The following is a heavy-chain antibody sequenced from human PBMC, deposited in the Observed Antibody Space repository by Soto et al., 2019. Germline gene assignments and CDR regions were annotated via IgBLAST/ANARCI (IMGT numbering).Heavy chain of an antibody. V-gene: IGHV1-69*02. D-gene: IGHD3-10*01. J-gene: IGHJ4*02. Sequence: QVQLVQSGAEVKKPGSSVKVSCKASGGTFSSYTISWVRQAPGQGLEWMGRIIPILGIANYAQKFQGRVTITADKATRTAYMVLSSLISEDTAVYYCARGVTGYFDYWGQGTLVTVSS. CDR2: IIPILGIA. CDR1: GGTFSSYT. CDR3: ARGVTGYFDY.